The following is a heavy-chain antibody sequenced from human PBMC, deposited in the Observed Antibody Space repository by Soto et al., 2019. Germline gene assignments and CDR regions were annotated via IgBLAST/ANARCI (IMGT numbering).Heavy chain of an antibody. CDR2: INTGNGNT. CDR3: ARAISGYVT. V-gene: IGHV1-3*04. CDR1: GITSTTYA. D-gene: IGHD5-12*01. Sequence: QVQLVQSGAEVKKPGASVKVSCKASGITSTTYAIHWVRQVPGQGLEWMGWINTGNGNTRYSQRFLGRVSLTTDTSASPASMDLSSLTSEDTAVSYCARAISGYVTWGQGTLITVSS. J-gene: IGHJ5*02.